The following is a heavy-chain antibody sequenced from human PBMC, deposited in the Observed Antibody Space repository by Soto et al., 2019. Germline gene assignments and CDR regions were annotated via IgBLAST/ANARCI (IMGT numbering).Heavy chain of an antibody. Sequence: ASVKVSCKASGYTFTGYYMHWVRQAPGQGLEWMGWINPNSGGTNYAQKFQGWVTMTRDTSISTAYMELSRLRSDDTAVYYCATRSFSGDTAMVHKSDNYYYYGMDVWGQGTTVTVSS. D-gene: IGHD5-18*01. J-gene: IGHJ6*02. CDR2: INPNSGGT. V-gene: IGHV1-2*04. CDR3: ATRSFSGDTAMVHKSDNYYYYGMDV. CDR1: GYTFTGYY.